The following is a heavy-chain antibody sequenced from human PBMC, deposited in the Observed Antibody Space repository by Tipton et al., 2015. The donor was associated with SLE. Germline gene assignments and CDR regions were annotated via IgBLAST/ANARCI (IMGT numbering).Heavy chain of an antibody. V-gene: IGHV3-33*08. CDR1: GFTFSSYG. CDR2: ITDDGSNK. Sequence: SLRLSCAASGFTFSSYGMHWVRQAPGKGLEWVTFITDDGSNKYYADSVKGRFTISRDNSKNTLYLQMNSLRAEDTAVYYCARDRSVAVAGHYYYYMDVWGKGTTVTVSS. J-gene: IGHJ6*03. D-gene: IGHD6-19*01. CDR3: ARDRSVAVAGHYYYYMDV.